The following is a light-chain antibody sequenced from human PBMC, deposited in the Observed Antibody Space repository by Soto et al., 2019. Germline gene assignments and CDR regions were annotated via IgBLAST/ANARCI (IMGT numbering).Light chain of an antibody. CDR2: EDN. CDR3: QSHDSSLSAYV. V-gene: IGLV6-57*04. CDR1: SGSIASNY. J-gene: IGLJ1*01. Sequence: NFMLTQPHSVSESPGKTVTISCTRSSGSIASNYVQWYQQRPGSAPTPVIYEDNERPSGVPDRFSGSKSGTSASLAITGLQAEDEADFYCQSHDSSLSAYVFGTGTKLTVL.